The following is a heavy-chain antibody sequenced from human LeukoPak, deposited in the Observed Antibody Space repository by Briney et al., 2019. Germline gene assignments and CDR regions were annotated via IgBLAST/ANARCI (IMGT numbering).Heavy chain of an antibody. CDR3: ARDRAYGGKKEPETGYYYYYMDV. CDR2: IYTSGST. D-gene: IGHD4-23*01. V-gene: IGHV4-4*07. Sequence: SETLSLTCTVSGGSISSYYWSWIRQPAGKGLEWIGRIYTSGSTNYNPSLKSRVTMSVDTSKNQFSLKLSSVTAADTAVYYCARDRAYGGKKEPETGYYYYYMDVWGKGTTVTISS. J-gene: IGHJ6*03. CDR1: GGSISSYY.